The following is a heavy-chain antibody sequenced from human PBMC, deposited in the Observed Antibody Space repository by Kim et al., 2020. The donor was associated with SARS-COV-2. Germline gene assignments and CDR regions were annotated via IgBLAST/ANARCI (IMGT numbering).Heavy chain of an antibody. CDR2: ISGSGGST. Sequence: GGSLRLSCAASGFTFSSYAMSWVRQAPGKGLEWVSAISGSGGSTYYADSVKGRFTISRDNSKNTLYLQMNSLRAEDTAVYYCAKAVYCSGGSCYSFGYWGQGTLVTVSS. D-gene: IGHD2-15*01. J-gene: IGHJ4*02. V-gene: IGHV3-23*01. CDR1: GFTFSSYA. CDR3: AKAVYCSGGSCYSFGY.